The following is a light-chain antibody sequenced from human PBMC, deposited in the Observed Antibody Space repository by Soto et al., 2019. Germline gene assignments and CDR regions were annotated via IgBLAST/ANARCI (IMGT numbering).Light chain of an antibody. J-gene: IGKJ4*01. CDR2: GAS. CDR3: QQYGTSPPLT. Sequence: EIVLMQSPGTLSLSPGERATLSCRASQTVNNNHLAWYQQKPGQAPRLLIDGASSRATGIPDRFSGSGSGTDFTLTISRLEPEDFAVYYCQQYGTSPPLTFGGGTKVEIK. V-gene: IGKV3-20*01. CDR1: QTVNNNH.